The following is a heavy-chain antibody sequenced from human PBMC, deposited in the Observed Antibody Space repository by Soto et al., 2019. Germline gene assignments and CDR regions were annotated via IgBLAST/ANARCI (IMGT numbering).Heavy chain of an antibody. CDR2: IKSKTDGGTT. CDR1: GFTFSNAW. CDR3: TIDHLGIAAAGRFYYYGMDV. V-gene: IGHV3-15*07. Sequence: GGSLRLSCAASGFTFSNAWMNWVRQAPGKGLEWVGRIKSKTDGGTTDYAAPVKGRFTISRDDSKNTLYLQMNSLKTEDTAVYYCTIDHLGIAAAGRFYYYGMDVWGQGTTVTVSS. J-gene: IGHJ6*02. D-gene: IGHD6-13*01.